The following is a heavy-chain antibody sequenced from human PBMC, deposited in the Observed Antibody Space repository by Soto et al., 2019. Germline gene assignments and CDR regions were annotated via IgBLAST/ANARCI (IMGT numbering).Heavy chain of an antibody. Sequence: GESLKISCTGSGYSFTRYWISWVRQMPGKGLERMGRIDPSDSYTNYSPSFQGHVTISADKSISTAYLQWSSLKASDTAMYYCARGLGATHHWGQGTLVTVSS. D-gene: IGHD1-26*01. CDR2: IDPSDSYT. J-gene: IGHJ1*01. CDR1: GYSFTRYW. V-gene: IGHV5-10-1*01. CDR3: ARGLGATHH.